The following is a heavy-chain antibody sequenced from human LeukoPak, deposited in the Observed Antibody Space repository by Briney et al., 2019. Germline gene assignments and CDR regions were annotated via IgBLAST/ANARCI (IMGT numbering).Heavy chain of an antibody. CDR1: GYTFTSYG. CDR2: ISAYNGNT. V-gene: IGHV1-18*01. J-gene: IGHJ5*02. CDR3: ARNGRYYDILTGYYNSWFDP. D-gene: IGHD3-9*01. Sequence: ASVKVSCKASGYTFTSYGISWVRQPPGQGLEWMGWISAYNGNTNYAQKLQGRLTMTTDTSMSTAYMELRSLRSDDTAVYYCARNGRYYDILTGYYNSWFDPWGQGTLVTVSS.